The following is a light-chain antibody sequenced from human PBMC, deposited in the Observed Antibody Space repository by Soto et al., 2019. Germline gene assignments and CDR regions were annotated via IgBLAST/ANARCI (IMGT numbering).Light chain of an antibody. CDR2: GAS. Sequence: EIVLTQSPGTLSLSPGERATLSCRASQSVSSSYLAWYQQKPGQAPRLLIYGASSRATGIPDRFSGSGSGTDFTLRIGGRGGEEWAGYWGGGWGGWGGYTFGQGTKLEIK. CDR3: GGWGGWGGYT. CDR1: QSVSSSY. V-gene: IGKV3-20*01. J-gene: IGKJ2*01.